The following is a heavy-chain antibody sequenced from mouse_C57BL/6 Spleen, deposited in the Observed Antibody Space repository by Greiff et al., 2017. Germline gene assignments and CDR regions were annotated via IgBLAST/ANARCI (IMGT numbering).Heavy chain of an antibody. D-gene: IGHD1-1*01. CDR2: INYDGSST. V-gene: IGHV5-16*01. J-gene: IGHJ2*01. CDR3: ARVPYYYGSSYFDY. CDR1: GFTFSDYY. Sequence: EVKLVESEGGLVQPGSSMKLSCTASGFTFSDYYMAWVRQVPEKGLEWVANINYDGSSTYYLDSLKSRFIISRDNAKNILYLQLSSLKSEDTATYYWARVPYYYGSSYFDYWGQGTTLTVSS.